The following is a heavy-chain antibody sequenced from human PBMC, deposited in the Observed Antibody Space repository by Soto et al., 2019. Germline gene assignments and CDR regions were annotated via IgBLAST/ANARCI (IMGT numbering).Heavy chain of an antibody. D-gene: IGHD5-12*01. CDR2: IHNSGTT. CDR3: ARDPVDGYALFDY. V-gene: IGHV4-59*01. CDR1: GDSISGYH. Sequence: QVQLQESGPGLVKPSETLSLTCTVSGDSISGYHWNWIRQPPGKGLEWIGYIHNSGTTKYNSSLKIRVTISVDSSKKQSSLKLTSVTAADTAVYFCARDPVDGYALFDYWGQGILVTVSS. J-gene: IGHJ4*02.